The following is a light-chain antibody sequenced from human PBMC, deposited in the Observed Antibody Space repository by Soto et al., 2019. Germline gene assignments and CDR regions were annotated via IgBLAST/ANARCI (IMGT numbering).Light chain of an antibody. CDR1: QVITAY. Sequence: DIQLSQSASSLSASVGDRVTITCRASQVITAYLNWYQQKPGKAPKLVIYDTSNLEIGVPSRFGGSGSGTDFTFTITGLQPEDAATYYCQQYESLPYTFGQWTKLEI. V-gene: IGKV1-33*01. CDR2: DTS. J-gene: IGKJ2*01. CDR3: QQYESLPYT.